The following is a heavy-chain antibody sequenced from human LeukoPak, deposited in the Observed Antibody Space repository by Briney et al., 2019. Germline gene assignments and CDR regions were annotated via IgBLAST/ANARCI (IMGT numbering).Heavy chain of an antibody. V-gene: IGHV1-18*01. CDR2: ISAYNGST. D-gene: IGHD4-11*01. Sequence: ASVKVSCKASGYTFTSYGISWVRQAPGQGLEWMGWISAYNGSTNYAQKLQGRVTMTTDTSTSTAYMELRSLRSDDTAVYYCAQGYYSNSLYYYYGMDVWGQGTTVTVSS. CDR3: AQGYYSNSLYYYYGMDV. J-gene: IGHJ6*02. CDR1: GYTFTSYG.